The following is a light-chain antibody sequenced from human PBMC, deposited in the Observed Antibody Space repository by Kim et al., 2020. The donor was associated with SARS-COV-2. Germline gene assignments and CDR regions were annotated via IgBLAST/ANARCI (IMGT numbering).Light chain of an antibody. Sequence: PGERATLSGRSSQTINNRLVWYQQKPGQAPRLLIYDATTRATGIPARFIGSGSETDFTLTINGLQSEDFAVYYCQQSNNWPPLTFGQGTKVDIK. V-gene: IGKV3-15*01. CDR1: QTINNR. J-gene: IGKJ1*01. CDR3: QQSNNWPPLT. CDR2: DAT.